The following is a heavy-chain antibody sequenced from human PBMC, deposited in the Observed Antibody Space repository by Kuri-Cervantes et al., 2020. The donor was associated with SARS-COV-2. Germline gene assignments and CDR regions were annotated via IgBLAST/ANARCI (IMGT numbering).Heavy chain of an antibody. Sequence: ESLKISCTVSGGSISSSSYYWGWIRQPPGKGLEWIGSIYYSGSTNYNPSLKSRVTISVDTSKNQFSLKLSSVTAADTAVYYCARYGVYYYYYYMDVWGKGTTVTVSS. CDR1: GGSISSSSYY. CDR3: ARYGVYYYYYYMDV. J-gene: IGHJ6*03. V-gene: IGHV4-39*07. CDR2: IYYSGST. D-gene: IGHD3-3*01.